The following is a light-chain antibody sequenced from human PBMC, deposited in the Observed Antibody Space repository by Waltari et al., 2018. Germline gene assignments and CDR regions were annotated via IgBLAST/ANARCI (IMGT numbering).Light chain of an antibody. Sequence: EIVLTQSPGSLSSSPGERVTLPCRASQSFSRALAWYQQTPGQAPRLLIFGASNRATGIPDRFSGSGSETDFSLTISRLEPEDFAVYYCQHYVRLPATFGRGTKVEIK. V-gene: IGKV3-20*01. J-gene: IGKJ1*01. CDR2: GAS. CDR3: QHYVRLPAT. CDR1: QSFSRA.